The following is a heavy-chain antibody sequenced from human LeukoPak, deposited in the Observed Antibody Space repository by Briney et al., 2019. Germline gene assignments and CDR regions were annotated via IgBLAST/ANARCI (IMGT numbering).Heavy chain of an antibody. CDR1: GFTFSSYA. D-gene: IGHD3-10*01. V-gene: IGHV3-23*01. J-gene: IGHJ4*02. CDR3: AKEFLLLWFGESFDY. CDR2: ISGSGGST. Sequence: GGSLRLSCAASGFTFSSYAMSWVRQAPGKGLEWVSAISGSGGSTYYADSVKGRFTISRDNSKNTLYLQMNSLRAEDTAVYYCAKEFLLLWFGESFDYWAREPWSPSPQ.